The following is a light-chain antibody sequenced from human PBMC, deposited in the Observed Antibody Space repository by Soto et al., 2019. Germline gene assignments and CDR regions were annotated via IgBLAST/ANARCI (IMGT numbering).Light chain of an antibody. V-gene: IGKV3-15*01. J-gene: IGKJ1*01. CDR2: GAS. CDR3: QQYNNWPET. Sequence: EIVMTQSPATLSVSPGERATLSCRASQSVSSNLAWYQQKPGQAPRLLIYGASTRATDVPARFSGSGSGTEFTLTISSLQPEDFAVYYCQQYNNWPETFGQGTKVDIK. CDR1: QSVSSN.